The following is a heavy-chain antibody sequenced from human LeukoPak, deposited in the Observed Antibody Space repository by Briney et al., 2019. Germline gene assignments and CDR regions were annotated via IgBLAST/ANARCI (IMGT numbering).Heavy chain of an antibody. J-gene: IGHJ4*02. Sequence: GGSLRLSCVVSGFSLSDYGIHWVRQAPGKGLEWVAVVSYDGGRKYYADSVKGRFTISRDTSSDTVSLQMNSLRVEDTALYYCARDRINMMVLGHDSGLDCWGQGTLVTVSS. CDR3: ARDRINMMVLGHDSGLDC. V-gene: IGHV3-30*03. CDR1: GFSLSDYG. CDR2: VSYDGGRK. D-gene: IGHD3-22*01.